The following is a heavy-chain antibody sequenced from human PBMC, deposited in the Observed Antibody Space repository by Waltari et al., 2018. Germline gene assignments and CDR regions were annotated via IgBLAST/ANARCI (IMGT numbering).Heavy chain of an antibody. D-gene: IGHD3-10*01. Sequence: QVQLVQSGAEVKKPGSSVKVSCKASGGTFSSYAISWVRQAPGQGLEWMGGIIPILGIANYAQKFQGRVTITADESTSTAYMELSSLRSEDTAVYYCARGPRDYYGSGSAYFDYWGQGTLVTVSS. CDR2: IIPILGIA. CDR1: GGTFSSYA. V-gene: IGHV1-69*04. CDR3: ARGPRDYYGSGSAYFDY. J-gene: IGHJ4*02.